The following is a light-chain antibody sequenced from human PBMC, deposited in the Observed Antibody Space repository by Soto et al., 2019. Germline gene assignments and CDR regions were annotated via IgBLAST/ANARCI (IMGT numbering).Light chain of an antibody. J-gene: IGKJ1*01. V-gene: IGKV4-1*01. Sequence: DIVMTQSPDSLAVSLGERATINCKSSQNILYNSNNKNYLAWYQQKPGQPPKLLIYWASIRESGVPDRFSGSGSGTDFTLTISSLQAEDVAVYYCQQYYSSPTWTFGQGTKVGIK. CDR1: QNILYNSNNKNY. CDR3: QQYYSSPTWT. CDR2: WAS.